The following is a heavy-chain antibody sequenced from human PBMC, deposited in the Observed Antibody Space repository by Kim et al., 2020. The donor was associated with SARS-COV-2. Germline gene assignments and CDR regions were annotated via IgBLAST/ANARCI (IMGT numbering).Heavy chain of an antibody. CDR1: GYTLTELS. CDR3: ATPLGGSPPYYFDY. Sequence: ASVKVSCKVSGYTLTELSMHWVRQAPGKGLEWMGGFDPEDGETIYAQKFQGRVTMTEDTSTDTAYMELSSLRSEDTAVYYCATPLGGSPPYYFDYWGQGTLVTVSS. CDR2: FDPEDGET. V-gene: IGHV1-24*01. J-gene: IGHJ4*02. D-gene: IGHD3-10*01.